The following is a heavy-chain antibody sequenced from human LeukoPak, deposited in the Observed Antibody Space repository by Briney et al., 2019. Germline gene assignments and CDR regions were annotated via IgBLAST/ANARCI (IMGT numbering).Heavy chain of an antibody. Sequence: SETLSLTCTVSGYSISSGYHWGWIRQPPGKGLEWFGNIYHSGNTYYNPSLKSRVTISVDTSKNQFSLKLSSVTAADTAVYYCAKLGNYDLMIDYWGQGTLVTVSS. CDR3: AKLGNYDLMIDY. D-gene: IGHD3-3*01. V-gene: IGHV4-38-2*02. CDR1: GYSISSGYH. J-gene: IGHJ4*02. CDR2: IYHSGNT.